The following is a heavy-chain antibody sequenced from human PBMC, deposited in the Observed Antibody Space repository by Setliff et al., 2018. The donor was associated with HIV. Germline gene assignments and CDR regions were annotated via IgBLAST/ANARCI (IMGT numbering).Heavy chain of an antibody. D-gene: IGHD2-21*01. CDR1: GYTFDNFD. Sequence: GASVKVSCKTSGYTFDNFDIDWVRHAPGQGLEWIGWMTPLNASTGYSRKFQGRVTLTRDLSTGPAYMELKSLISNDTAVYYCARAPSSAIGVFDFWGQGSLVPVSS. CDR2: MTPLNAST. CDR3: ARAPSSAIGVFDF. V-gene: IGHV1-8*02. J-gene: IGHJ4*01.